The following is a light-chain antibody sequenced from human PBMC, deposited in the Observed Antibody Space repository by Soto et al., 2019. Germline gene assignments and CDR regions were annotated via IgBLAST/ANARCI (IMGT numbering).Light chain of an antibody. CDR3: ISYTGSSTPYV. J-gene: IGLJ1*01. V-gene: IGLV2-14*01. CDR2: DVS. CDR1: SSDVGGYNY. Sequence: QSALTQPASASGSPGQSITISCTGTSSDVGGYNYVSWYQQYPGKAPKLMIHDVSNRPSGVSNRFSGSKSGNTASLTISGLQAEDEADYFCISYTGSSTPYVFGTGTKVTVL.